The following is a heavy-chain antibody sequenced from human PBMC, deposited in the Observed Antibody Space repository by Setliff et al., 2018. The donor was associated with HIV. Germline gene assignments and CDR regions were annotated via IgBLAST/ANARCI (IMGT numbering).Heavy chain of an antibody. J-gene: IGHJ4*02. V-gene: IGHV5-51*01. Sequence: GESLKISCKGSGYSFTNYWIGWVRQMPGRGLEWVAIIYPGDSEVRYSPSFEGHVIVSADKSISTAYLQWSSLKASDTAMYYCTRRRRAPGTGDLEAYWGQGTLVTVSS. D-gene: IGHD7-27*01. CDR3: TRRRRAPGTGDLEAY. CDR2: IYPGDSEV. CDR1: GYSFTNYW.